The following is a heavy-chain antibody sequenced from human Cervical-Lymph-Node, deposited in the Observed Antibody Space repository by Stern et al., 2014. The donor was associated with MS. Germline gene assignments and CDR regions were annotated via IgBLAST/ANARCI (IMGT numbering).Heavy chain of an antibody. J-gene: IGHJ3*01. V-gene: IGHV4-34*01. CDR3: ARERKVERSARVFVSFDV. Sequence: QVQLQQWGAGLLRPSETLSLTCAVHGASFTDNYWSWIRQTPGKGLEWIGEINNSVKPHHNPSFMSRVTLSVATSKNQFSLKLNSVTAADTAVYYCARERKVERSARVFVSFDVWGQGTLLTVSS. CDR2: INNSVKP. CDR1: GASFTDNY. D-gene: IGHD1-1*01.